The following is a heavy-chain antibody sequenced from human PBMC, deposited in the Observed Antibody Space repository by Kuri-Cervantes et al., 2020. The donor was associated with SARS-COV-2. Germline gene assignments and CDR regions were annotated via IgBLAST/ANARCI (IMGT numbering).Heavy chain of an antibody. CDR3: ARCRRIAAASRWFDP. J-gene: IGHJ5*02. CDR2: IYHSGST. Sequence: SETLSLTCTVSGGSISSSSYYWGWIRQPPGKGLEWIGSIYHSGSTYYNPSLKSRVTISVDTSKNQFSLKLSSVTAADTAVYYCARCRRIAAASRWFDPWGQGTLVTVSS. D-gene: IGHD6-13*01. CDR1: GGSISSSSYY. V-gene: IGHV4-39*07.